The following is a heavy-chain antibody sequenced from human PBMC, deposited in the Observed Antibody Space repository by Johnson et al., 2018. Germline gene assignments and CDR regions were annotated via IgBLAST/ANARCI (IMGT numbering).Heavy chain of an antibody. Sequence: VQLVESGGGLVQPGGSLRLSCAASGFTFSRYSMNWVRQAPGKGLEWLSYIIGSTTKYADSVKGRCTISRDNGQNSLYLQMNSLREEDTAGYYCVRDQYFAFDFWGQGTMVTVSS. J-gene: IGHJ3*01. V-gene: IGHV3-48*02. CDR3: VRDQYFAFDF. D-gene: IGHD3-10*01. CDR2: IIGSTT. CDR1: GFTFSRYS.